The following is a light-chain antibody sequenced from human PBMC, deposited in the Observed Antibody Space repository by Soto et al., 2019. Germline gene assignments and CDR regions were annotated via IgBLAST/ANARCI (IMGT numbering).Light chain of an antibody. V-gene: IGKV3-11*01. J-gene: IGKJ5*01. CDR2: GAF. Sequence: EIVLTQSPATLSLSPGERATLSCRASQSVTNYLAWYQQKPCQPPRLLIYGAFNRAAGIPARVSGSGSGTDFTLTISSQEHEHSAVYDCHQHNIWPPVTFGQGTRLEIK. CDR3: HQHNIWPPVT. CDR1: QSVTNY.